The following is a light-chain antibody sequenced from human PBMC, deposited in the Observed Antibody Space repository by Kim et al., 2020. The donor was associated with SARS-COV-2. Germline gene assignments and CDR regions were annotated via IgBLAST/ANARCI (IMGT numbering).Light chain of an antibody. CDR2: GAY. V-gene: IGKV3-15*01. CDR1: QRVGSY. CDR3: QQYNHWIS. J-gene: IGKJ5*01. Sequence: VSQGERVTLVCRARQRVGSYVAWYQHKPGQGPRLLIYGAYTRATGIPVRVSGSGSETEFTLTITSLQTEDVAVYYCQQYNHWISFGQGTRLEIK.